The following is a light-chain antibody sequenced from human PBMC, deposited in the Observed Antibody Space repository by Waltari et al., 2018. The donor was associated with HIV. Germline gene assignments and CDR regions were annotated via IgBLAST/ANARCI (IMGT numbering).Light chain of an antibody. V-gene: IGKV1-27*01. CDR1: QGISNY. Sequence: EIEMTQYPSSLSASVGDRVTVTCRASQGISNYLAWYQQKPGKVPKHLIYAASTLQSGVPSRFSGSGSGTDFTLTISSLQPEDVATYYCQKYNSALWTFGQGTKVEIK. CDR3: QKYNSALWT. CDR2: AAS. J-gene: IGKJ1*01.